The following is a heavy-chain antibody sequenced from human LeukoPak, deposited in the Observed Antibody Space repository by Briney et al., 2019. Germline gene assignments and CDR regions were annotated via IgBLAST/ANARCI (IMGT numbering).Heavy chain of an antibody. CDR1: GGSFSGYY. V-gene: IGHV4-34*12. CDR3: ARVSPDYYGSGSWRYYYYYYMDV. J-gene: IGHJ6*03. D-gene: IGHD3-10*01. Sequence: PSETLSLTCAVYGGSFSGYYWSWIRQPPGKGLEWIGEIIHRGSTNYNPSLKSRVTISVDTSKNQFSLKLSSVTAADTAVYYCARVSPDYYGSGSWRYYYYYYMDVWGKGTTVTISS. CDR2: IIHRGST.